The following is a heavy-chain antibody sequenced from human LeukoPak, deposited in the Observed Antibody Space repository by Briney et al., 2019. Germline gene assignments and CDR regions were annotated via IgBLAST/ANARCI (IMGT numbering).Heavy chain of an antibody. CDR1: GFTVSSNY. CDR2: IYSGGST. Sequence: GGSLRLSCAASGFTVSSNYMSWVRQAPGKGLEWVSVIYSGGSTYYADSVKGRFTISRDNAKNSLYLQMNSLRAEDTAVYYCAREESSLDYFDYWGQGTLVTVSS. D-gene: IGHD2-15*01. CDR3: AREESSLDYFDY. V-gene: IGHV3-53*01. J-gene: IGHJ4*02.